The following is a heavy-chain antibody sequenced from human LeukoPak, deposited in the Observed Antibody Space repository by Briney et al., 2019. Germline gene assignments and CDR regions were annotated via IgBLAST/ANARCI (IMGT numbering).Heavy chain of an antibody. CDR2: IYSGGST. V-gene: IGHV3-66*01. CDR1: GFTVSSNY. D-gene: IGHD1-26*01. CDR3: AGGDSGSYVYRSEYFQH. J-gene: IGHJ1*01. Sequence: GGSLRLSCAASGFTVSSNYMSWVRQAPGKGLEWVSVIYSGGSTYYADSVKGRFTISRDNPKNTLYLQMNSLRAEDTAVYYCAGGDSGSYVYRSEYFQHWGQGTLVTVSS.